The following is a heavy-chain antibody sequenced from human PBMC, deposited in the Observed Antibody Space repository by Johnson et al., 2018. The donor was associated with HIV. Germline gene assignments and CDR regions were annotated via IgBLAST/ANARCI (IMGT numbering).Heavy chain of an antibody. CDR2: IYSGGST. D-gene: IGHD2-15*01. J-gene: IGHJ3*02. CDR1: GFTFSNYG. CDR3: ARDLDCSSVGAFDI. Sequence: VQLVESGGGVVQPGRSLRLSCVASGFTFSNYGMHWVRQAPGKGLEWVAVIYSGGSTYYAASVKGRFTISRDNSKNTLYLQMGSRRAEDMAVYYCARDLDCSSVGAFDIWGEGTMVTVSS. V-gene: IGHV3-NL1*01.